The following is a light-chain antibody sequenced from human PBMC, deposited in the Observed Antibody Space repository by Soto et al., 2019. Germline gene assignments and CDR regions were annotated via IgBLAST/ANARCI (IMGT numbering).Light chain of an antibody. Sequence: DIQITQSPSSLSSSALERISITCRASQSVSSYLNWYQQKPGKAPRLLIYAASHLQTGVPSRFRGTGSATHFTLTISSLQPEDFATYYCQQSYRAVTFGQGTRLEIK. V-gene: IGKV1-39*01. J-gene: IGKJ5*01. CDR3: QQSYRAVT. CDR1: QSVSSY. CDR2: AAS.